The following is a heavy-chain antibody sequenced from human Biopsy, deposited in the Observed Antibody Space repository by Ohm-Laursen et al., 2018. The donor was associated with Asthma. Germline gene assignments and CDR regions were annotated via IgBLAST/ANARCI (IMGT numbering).Heavy chain of an antibody. CDR1: GGSISSGGFS. Sequence: TLSLTCAVSGGSISSGGFSWTWIRQPPGKGLEWIGYMFHSGRTYYNPSLKSRVSISLDTSKNQFSLSLTSVTAADTAVYYCARTTYGDDGFDPWGQGTLVTVSS. CDR2: MFHSGRT. J-gene: IGHJ5*02. D-gene: IGHD4-17*01. V-gene: IGHV4-30-2*05. CDR3: ARTTYGDDGFDP.